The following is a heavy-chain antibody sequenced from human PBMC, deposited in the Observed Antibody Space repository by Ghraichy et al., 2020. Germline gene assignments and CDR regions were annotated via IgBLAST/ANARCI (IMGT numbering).Heavy chain of an antibody. D-gene: IGHD6-13*01. Sequence: SETLSLTCAVYGGSFSGYYWSWIRQPPGKGREWIGEINHSGSTNYNPSLKSRVTISVDTSKNQFSLKLSSVTAADTAVYYFARYFSSWYRYFDYWGQGTLVTVSS. J-gene: IGHJ4*02. V-gene: IGHV4-34*01. CDR2: INHSGST. CDR1: GGSFSGYY. CDR3: ARYFSSWYRYFDY.